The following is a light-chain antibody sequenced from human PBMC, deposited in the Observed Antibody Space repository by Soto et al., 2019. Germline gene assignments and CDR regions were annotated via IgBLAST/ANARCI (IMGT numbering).Light chain of an antibody. J-gene: IGKJ1*01. CDR2: GAS. CDR3: QQYGTSLRGT. CDR1: QSFSSSY. V-gene: IGKV3-20*01. Sequence: EIVLTQSPGTLSLSPGERATLSCRASQSFSSSYLAWYQQNPGQAPRLLIYGASNRAAGVPDRFSGSGSGTDFTLTITRLEPEDFAVYYCQQYGTSLRGTFGQGTKVDIK.